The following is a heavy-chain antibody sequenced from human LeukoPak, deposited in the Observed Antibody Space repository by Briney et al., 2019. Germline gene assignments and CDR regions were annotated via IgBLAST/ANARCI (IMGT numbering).Heavy chain of an antibody. CDR2: IYYTGST. Sequence: SETLSLTCTVSGGSFSSHYWSWIRQPPGKGLEWIGYIYYTGSTNYNPSLKSRVTISVDTSKKQFSLKLNSVTAADAAVYYCARVLADSSGWYHFDYWGQGTLVTVSS. D-gene: IGHD6-19*01. CDR1: GGSFSSHY. J-gene: IGHJ4*02. CDR3: ARVLADSSGWYHFDY. V-gene: IGHV4-59*11.